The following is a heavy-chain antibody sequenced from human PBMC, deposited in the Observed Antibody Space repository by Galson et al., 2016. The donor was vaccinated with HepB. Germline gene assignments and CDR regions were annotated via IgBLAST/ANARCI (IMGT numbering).Heavy chain of an antibody. CDR2: ISITSGYK. D-gene: IGHD2-21*01. CDR3: ARALYLDV. CDR1: GFTFSTYS. Sequence: SLRLSCAASGFTFSTYSMNWVRQAPGKGLEWVSFISITSGYKYYADSLKGRVTISRDNAKNSLYLEMSSLRVEDTAVYYCARALYLDVWGQGTTVTVSS. V-gene: IGHV3-21*01. J-gene: IGHJ6*02.